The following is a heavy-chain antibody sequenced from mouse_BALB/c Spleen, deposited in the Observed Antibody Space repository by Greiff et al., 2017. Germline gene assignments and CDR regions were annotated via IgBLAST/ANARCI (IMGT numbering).Heavy chain of an antibody. CDR3: AQAYLGFAY. Sequence: EVKLMESGGGLVQPGGSLKLSCAASGFTFSSYTMSWVRQTPEKRLEWVAYISNGGGSTYYPDTVKGRFTISRDNAKNTLYLQMSSLKSEDTAMYYCAQAYLGFAYWGQGTLVTVSA. V-gene: IGHV5-12-2*01. J-gene: IGHJ3*01. CDR2: ISNGGGST. CDR1: GFTFSSYT. D-gene: IGHD2-10*01.